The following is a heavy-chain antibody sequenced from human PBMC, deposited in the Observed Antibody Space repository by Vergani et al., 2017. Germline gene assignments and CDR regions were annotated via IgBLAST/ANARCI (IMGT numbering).Heavy chain of an antibody. CDR2: IYPGDSNT. V-gene: IGHV5-51*01. Sequence: EVMLVQSGAEVKKPGESLKISCQGSGYTFTNYWIGWVRQMPGKGLEWMGVIYPGDSNTRSSPSFQGQVTISADKSINTAYLQWSSLEASDTAMYYCARHPYTPLCTAIDCPRWFDPWGQGTLVTVSA. J-gene: IGHJ5*02. CDR1: GYTFTNYW. CDR3: ARHPYTPLCTAIDCPRWFDP. D-gene: IGHD2-21*02.